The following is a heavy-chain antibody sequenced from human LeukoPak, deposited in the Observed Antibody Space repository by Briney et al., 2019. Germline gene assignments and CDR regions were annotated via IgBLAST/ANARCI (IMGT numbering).Heavy chain of an antibody. CDR2: ISASGP. D-gene: IGHD3-22*01. V-gene: IGHV3-23*01. CDR1: GFTFSSYA. J-gene: IGHJ4*02. Sequence: GGSLRLSCAASGFTFSSYAMTWVRQAPGKGLEWVSTISASGPYYADAVRGRFTISRDNSRNTLSLQMDSLRAEDTAVYYCAKDHESDGYPCLDHWGLGTLVTVSS. CDR3: AKDHESDGYPCLDH.